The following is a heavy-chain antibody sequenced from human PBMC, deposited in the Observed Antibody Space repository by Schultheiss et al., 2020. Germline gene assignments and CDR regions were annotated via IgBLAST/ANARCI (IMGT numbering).Heavy chain of an antibody. D-gene: IGHD6-13*01. Sequence: GESLKISCAASGFTFRSYAMSWVRQAPGKGLEWVFGISGSGGSTYYADSVKGRFTISRDNSKNTLYLQMNSLRAEDTATYYCARPKYTNSWYGNFWGQGTLVTVSS. CDR3: ARPKYTNSWYGNF. CDR2: ISGSGGST. V-gene: IGHV3-23*01. J-gene: IGHJ4*02. CDR1: GFTFRSYA.